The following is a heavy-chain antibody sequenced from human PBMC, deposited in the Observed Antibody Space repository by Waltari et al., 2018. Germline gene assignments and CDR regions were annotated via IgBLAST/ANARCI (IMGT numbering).Heavy chain of an antibody. CDR2: INHSGST. CDR3: ARHAGYGRDKFDP. D-gene: IGHD5-18*01. V-gene: IGHV4-38-2*01. CDR1: GDSISSAYY. Sequence: QVQLQESGPGLKKPSATLSLTCRVSGDSISSAYYWGWIRQPPGKGLEWIGSINHSGSTYSNPSLRGRVTTSVDTPKNQISLMLSSVTAADTAVYYCARHAGYGRDKFDPWGQGTLVTVSS. J-gene: IGHJ5*02.